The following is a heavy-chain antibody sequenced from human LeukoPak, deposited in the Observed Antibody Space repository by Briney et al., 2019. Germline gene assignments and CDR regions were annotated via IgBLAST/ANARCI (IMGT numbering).Heavy chain of an antibody. CDR2: MYTSGDT. J-gene: IGHJ4*02. CDR3: ARTFCSGGNCYHFDS. V-gene: IGHV4-61*02. D-gene: IGHD2-15*01. CDR1: GGSMSSSYHY. Sequence: SETLSLTCTVSGGSMSSSYHYWNWIRQPAGKGLEWIGRMYTSGDTTYNPLLQGRVTISLDTSKSQFSLKLSSVTAADTAVYYCARTFCSGGNCYHFDSWGQGILVTVSS.